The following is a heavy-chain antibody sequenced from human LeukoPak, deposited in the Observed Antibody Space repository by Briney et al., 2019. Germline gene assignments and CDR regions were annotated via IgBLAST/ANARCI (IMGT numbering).Heavy chain of an antibody. D-gene: IGHD5-12*01. Sequence: PSGTLSLTCAVSGDALSSSNWWSWVGQPPGKGLEWIGQIYHSGSTNYNPSLKSRVTISPDKSKNQFSLELTSVTAADTAVYYCARSFRYSGYDYYFDPWGQGTLVTVSS. CDR1: GDALSSSNW. V-gene: IGHV4-4*02. CDR2: IYHSGST. CDR3: ARSFRYSGYDYYFDP. J-gene: IGHJ5*02.